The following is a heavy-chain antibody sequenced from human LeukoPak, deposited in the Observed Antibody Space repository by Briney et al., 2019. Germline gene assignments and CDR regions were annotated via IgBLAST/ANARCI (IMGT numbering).Heavy chain of an antibody. CDR1: GFTFSSYG. V-gene: IGHV3-30*18. D-gene: IGHD3-10*02. Sequence: GGSLRLSCAASGFTFSSYGMHWVRQAPGKGLEWMAVISYDGSNKYYADSVKGRFTISRDNAKNSLYLQMNSLRAEDTAVYYCAELGITMIGGVWGKGTTVTISS. J-gene: IGHJ6*04. CDR2: ISYDGSNK. CDR3: AELGITMIGGV.